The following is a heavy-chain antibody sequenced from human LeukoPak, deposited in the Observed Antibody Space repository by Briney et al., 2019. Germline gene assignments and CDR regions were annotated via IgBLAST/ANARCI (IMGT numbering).Heavy chain of an antibody. D-gene: IGHD6-13*01. Sequence: GSLRLSCAASGFTFSSYWMSWIRQPPGKGLEWIGEINHSGSTNYNPSLKSRVTISVDTSKSQFSLKLSSVTAADTAVYYCAAETTAGNAWGQGTLVAVSS. CDR1: GFTFSSYW. CDR2: INHSGST. J-gene: IGHJ5*02. CDR3: AAETTAGNA. V-gene: IGHV4-34*08.